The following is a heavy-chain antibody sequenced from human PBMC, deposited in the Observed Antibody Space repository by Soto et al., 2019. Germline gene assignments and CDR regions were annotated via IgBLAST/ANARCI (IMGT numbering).Heavy chain of an antibody. V-gene: IGHV3-33*08. CDR3: ARDLSGPLDY. CDR2: IWYDGSNK. J-gene: IGHJ4*02. Sequence: GGSLRLSCAAFGFTFSSYWMHWVRQAPGKGLECVAVIWYDGSNKYYVDSVKGRFTISRDTSKNTLYLQMNSLRVEDTAVYYCARDLSGPLDYWGQGTLVTVSS. CDR1: GFTFSSYW.